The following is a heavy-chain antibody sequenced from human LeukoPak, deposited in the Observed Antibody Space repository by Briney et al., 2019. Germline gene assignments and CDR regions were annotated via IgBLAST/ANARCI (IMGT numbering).Heavy chain of an antibody. V-gene: IGHV4-39*01. CDR1: GGSISSSSYY. CDR2: IYYSGST. D-gene: IGHD6-13*01. J-gene: IGHJ4*02. Sequence: SETLSLTCTVSGGSISSSSYYWGWLRQPPGKGLEWIGSIYYSGSTYYNPSLKSRVTISVDTSKNQFSLKLSSVTAADTAVYYCLHSSSWYVDYWGQGTLVTVSS. CDR3: LHSSSWYVDY.